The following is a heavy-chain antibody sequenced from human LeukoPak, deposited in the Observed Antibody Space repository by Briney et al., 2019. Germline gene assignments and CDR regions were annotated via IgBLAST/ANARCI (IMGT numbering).Heavy chain of an antibody. Sequence: GGSLRLSCATSGFTFDDYGMSWVRQVPGKGLEWVSGINWNGGSTGYADSVKGRFTISRDKAKNSLGLQMNSLRAEDTALYHCARKGVGGERGGFDYWGQGTLVTVSS. J-gene: IGHJ4*02. CDR2: INWNGGST. CDR1: GFTFDDYG. CDR3: ARKGVGGERGGFDY. D-gene: IGHD3-16*01. V-gene: IGHV3-20*01.